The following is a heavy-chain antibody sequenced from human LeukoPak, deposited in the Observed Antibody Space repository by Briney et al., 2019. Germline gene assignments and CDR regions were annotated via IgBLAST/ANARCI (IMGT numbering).Heavy chain of an antibody. CDR1: GYTLTELS. Sequence: ASVKVSCKVSGYTLTELSMHWVRQAPGKGLEWMGGFAPEDGETIYAQKFQGRVTMTEDTSTDTAYMELSSLRSEDTAVYYCATSATVVTGTPFDPWGQGNLVTVSS. V-gene: IGHV1-24*01. D-gene: IGHD4-23*01. CDR3: ATSATVVTGTPFDP. J-gene: IGHJ5*02. CDR2: FAPEDGET.